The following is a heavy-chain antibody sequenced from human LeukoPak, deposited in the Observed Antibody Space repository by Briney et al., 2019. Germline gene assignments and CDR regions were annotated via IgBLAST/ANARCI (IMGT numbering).Heavy chain of an antibody. V-gene: IGHV4-59*01. Sequence: SETLSLTCTVSGGSISIYYWSWIRQPPGKGLEWLGFTYNSGSTLYNPSLKSRVTISVDTSRNEFSLRLTSVTAADAAVYYCVRDRELNYWGQGTLVTVSS. D-gene: IGHD3-10*01. CDR2: TYNSGST. CDR3: VRDRELNY. J-gene: IGHJ4*02. CDR1: GGSISIYY.